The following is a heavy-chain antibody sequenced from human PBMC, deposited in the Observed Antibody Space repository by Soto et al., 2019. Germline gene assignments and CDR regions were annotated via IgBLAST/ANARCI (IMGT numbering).Heavy chain of an antibody. D-gene: IGHD3-22*01. Sequence: GGSLRLSCAASGFTFSNYNMNWVRQAPGKVLEWVAVISYDGSNKYYADSVKGRFTISRDNSKNTLYLQMNSLRAEDTAVYYCARDRLYDSSGYWGQGTLVTVSS. CDR1: GFTFSNYN. CDR3: ARDRLYDSSGY. J-gene: IGHJ4*02. V-gene: IGHV3-30-3*01. CDR2: ISYDGSNK.